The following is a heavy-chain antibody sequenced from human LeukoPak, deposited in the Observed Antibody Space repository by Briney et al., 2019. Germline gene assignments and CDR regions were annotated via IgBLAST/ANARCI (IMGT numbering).Heavy chain of an antibody. CDR3: ARPGITGTMGYGAFDI. Sequence: GGSLRLSCAASGFTFSSYSINWVRQAPGKGLEWVSSIDSSSSYIYYADSVKGRFTISRDNAKNSLFLQMNSLRVEDTAVYYCARPGITGTMGYGAFDIWGPGARVTVSS. V-gene: IGHV3-21*01. J-gene: IGHJ3*02. CDR1: GFTFSSYS. D-gene: IGHD1-7*01. CDR2: IDSSSSYI.